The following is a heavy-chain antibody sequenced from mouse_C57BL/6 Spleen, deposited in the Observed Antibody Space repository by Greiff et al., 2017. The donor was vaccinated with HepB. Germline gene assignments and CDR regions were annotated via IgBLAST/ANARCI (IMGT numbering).Heavy chain of an antibody. Sequence: EVQLVESGGGLVKLGGSLKLSCAASGFTFSDYGMHWVRQAPEKGLEWVAYISSGSSTIYYADTVKGRFTISRDNAKNTLFLQMTSLRSEDTAMYYCARGERYGSSWFAYWGQGTLVTVSA. CDR3: ARGERYGSSWFAY. CDR2: ISSGSSTI. J-gene: IGHJ3*01. V-gene: IGHV5-17*01. D-gene: IGHD1-1*01. CDR1: GFTFSDYG.